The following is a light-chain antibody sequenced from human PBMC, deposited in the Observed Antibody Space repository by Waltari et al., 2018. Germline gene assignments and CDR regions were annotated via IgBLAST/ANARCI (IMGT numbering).Light chain of an antibody. J-gene: IGKJ1*01. CDR2: GAS. Sequence: ASVGARVTITCRASQDISNYLAWFQQRPGKVPKRLIYGASRLQDGVPSRFSGSGSGTEFTLTISSLQPEDFATYYCLQHDSFPWTFGQGTKVEF. CDR3: LQHDSFPWT. V-gene: IGKV1-17*03. CDR1: QDISNY.